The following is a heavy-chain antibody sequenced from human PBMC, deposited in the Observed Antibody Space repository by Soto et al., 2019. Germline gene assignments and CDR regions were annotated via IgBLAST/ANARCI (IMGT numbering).Heavy chain of an antibody. CDR3: AADKGYCHGYGRY. D-gene: IGHD5-18*01. CDR2: IVVGSGGT. J-gene: IGHJ4*02. CDR1: GFTFTNSA. Sequence: ASVKVSCKASGFTFTNSAVQWVRQARGQRLEWIGWIVVGSGGTDYAQKFQERVTLTRDMSTSTAYMELSSLRSEETAVYYCAADKGYCHGYGRYWGQVTLVTVSS. V-gene: IGHV1-58*01.